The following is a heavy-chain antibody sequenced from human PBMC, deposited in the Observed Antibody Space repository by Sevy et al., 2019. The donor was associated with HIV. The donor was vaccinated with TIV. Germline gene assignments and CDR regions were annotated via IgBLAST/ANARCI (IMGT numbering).Heavy chain of an antibody. Sequence: ASVKVSCKASGYTFTSNYMHWVRQAPGQGLEWMGIINPSGVSASYAQKFQGRVTVTRDTSTSTVYMELSSLRSEDTADYYCARDRAAAGKKYYYYGMDVWGQGTTVTVSS. CDR3: ARDRAAAGKKYYYYGMDV. J-gene: IGHJ6*02. V-gene: IGHV1-46*01. CDR2: INPSGVSA. D-gene: IGHD6-13*01. CDR1: GYTFTSNY.